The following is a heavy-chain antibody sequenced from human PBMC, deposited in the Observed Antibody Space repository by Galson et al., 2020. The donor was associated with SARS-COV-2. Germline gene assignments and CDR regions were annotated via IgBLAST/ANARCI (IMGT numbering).Heavy chain of an antibody. Sequence: SGPTLVKPTETLTLTCTVSGFSLSNARMGVSWIRQPPGKALEWLAHIFSNDEKSYSTSLKSRLTISKDTSKSQVVLTMTNMDPVDTATYYCARIGWSYDILTGQSYYFDYWGQGTLVTVSS. J-gene: IGHJ4*02. CDR1: GFSLSNARMG. V-gene: IGHV2-26*01. CDR2: IFSNDEK. D-gene: IGHD3-9*01. CDR3: ARIGWSYDILTGQSYYFDY.